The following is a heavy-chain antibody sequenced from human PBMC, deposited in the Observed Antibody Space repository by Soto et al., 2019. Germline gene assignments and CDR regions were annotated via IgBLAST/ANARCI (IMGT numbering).Heavy chain of an antibody. CDR3: ARTRNGGVADSFDS. J-gene: IGHJ5*01. D-gene: IGHD3-3*01. CDR2: ILRDGSYI. CDR1: GFTFSLHA. V-gene: IGHV3-30*04. Sequence: QVQLVESGGGEGQPGVCLRLSCAASGFTFSLHAIHWVRLTPGRGLEWVLAILRDGSYIYYTDFVKGRFTVSRDNSKNTVFVQMNRLISDDTALYFCARTRNGGVADSFDSWGQGHRVTVSS.